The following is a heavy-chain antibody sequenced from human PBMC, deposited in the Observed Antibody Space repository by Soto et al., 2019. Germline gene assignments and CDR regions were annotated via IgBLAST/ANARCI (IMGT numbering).Heavy chain of an antibody. J-gene: IGHJ4*02. CDR2: ISGSGGST. CDR3: AKSTYRRWGGDLFDY. Sequence: EVQLLESGGGLVQPGGSLRLSCAASGFTFSSYAMSWVRQAPGKGLEWVLAISGSGGSTYYADSVKGRFTISRDNSKNTLYLQMNSLRAEDTAVYYCAKSTYRRWGGDLFDYWGQGTLVTVSS. D-gene: IGHD3-16*01. CDR1: GFTFSSYA. V-gene: IGHV3-23*01.